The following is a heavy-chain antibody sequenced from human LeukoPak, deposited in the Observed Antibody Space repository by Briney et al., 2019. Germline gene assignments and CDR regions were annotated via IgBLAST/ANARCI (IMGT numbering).Heavy chain of an antibody. CDR2: ISNKANSYTT. D-gene: IGHD3-16*01. V-gene: IGHV3-72*01. CDR1: GFGFTFSDHY. CDR3: TTDGGRKSRLYYFDY. J-gene: IGHJ4*02. Sequence: PGGSLRLSCAASGFGFTFSDHYMDWVRQAPGKGLEWVGRISNKANSYTTEYAASVKGRFTISRDDSRNSLFLQMNSLKTEDTAVYYCTTDGGRKSRLYYFDYWGQGTLVTVSS.